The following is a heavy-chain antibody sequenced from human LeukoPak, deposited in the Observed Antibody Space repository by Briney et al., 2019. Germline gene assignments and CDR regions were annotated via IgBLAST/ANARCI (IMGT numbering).Heavy chain of an antibody. V-gene: IGHV3-23*01. CDR1: GFTFSSYA. J-gene: IGHJ4*02. CDR3: ATDPLLDY. CDR2: ITGSGGST. D-gene: IGHD2-15*01. Sequence: GGSLRLSCAASGFTFSSYAMSWVRQAPGKGLEWVPVITGSGGSTYYADSVKGRFTLSRDNSKNTLYLQMNSLRAEDTAVYYCATDPLLDYWGQGTLVTVSS.